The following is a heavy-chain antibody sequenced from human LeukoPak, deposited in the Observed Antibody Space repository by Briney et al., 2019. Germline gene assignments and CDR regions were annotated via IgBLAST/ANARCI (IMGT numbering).Heavy chain of an antibody. CDR3: AGTIFGVAAPFDY. J-gene: IGHJ4*02. Sequence: PGGSLRLSCAASGFTFSSYSMNWVRQAPGKGLEWVSSISSSSSCIYYADSVKGRFTISRDNAKNSLYLQMNSLRAEDTAVYYCAGTIFGVAAPFDYGGQGTLVTVS. CDR2: ISSSSSCI. CDR1: GFTFSSYS. V-gene: IGHV3-21*01. D-gene: IGHD3-3*01.